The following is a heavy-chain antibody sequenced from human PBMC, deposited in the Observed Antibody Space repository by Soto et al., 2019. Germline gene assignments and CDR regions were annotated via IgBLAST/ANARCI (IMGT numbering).Heavy chain of an antibody. CDR3: AKEKGYSSSWFEFDY. CDR2: ISGSGGST. V-gene: IGHV3-23*01. CDR1: GFTFSSYA. J-gene: IGHJ4*02. D-gene: IGHD6-13*01. Sequence: EVQLLESGGGLVQPGGSLRLSCAASGFTFSSYAMSWVRQAPGKGLEWVSAISGSGGSTYYADSVKGRFTISGDNSKNTRYLQMNSLRAEDTAVYYCAKEKGYSSSWFEFDYWGQGTLVTVSS.